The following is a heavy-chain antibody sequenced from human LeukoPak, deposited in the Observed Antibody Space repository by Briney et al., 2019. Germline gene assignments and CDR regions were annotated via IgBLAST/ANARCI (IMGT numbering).Heavy chain of an antibody. J-gene: IGHJ6*02. Sequence: GESLRLSCAASGFTVSSNYMSWVRQAPGKGLEWVSVIYSGGSTYYADSVKGRFTISRDNSKNTLYLQMNSLRAEDTAVYYCASGYCGGDCYSRTGDGMDVWGQGTTVTVSS. CDR1: GFTVSSNY. V-gene: IGHV3-66*01. CDR2: IYSGGST. D-gene: IGHD2-21*02. CDR3: ASGYCGGDCYSRTGDGMDV.